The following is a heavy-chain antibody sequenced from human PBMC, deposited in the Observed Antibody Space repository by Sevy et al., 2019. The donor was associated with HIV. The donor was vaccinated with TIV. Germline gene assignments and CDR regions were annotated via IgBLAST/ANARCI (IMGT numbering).Heavy chain of an antibody. CDR2: IVVGSGNT. CDR1: GFTFTSSA. V-gene: IGHV1-58*01. J-gene: IGHJ4*02. CDR3: AAAPYSSGWSDFDY. D-gene: IGHD6-19*01. Sequence: ASVKVSCKASGFTFTSSAVQWVRQARGQRLEWIGWIVVGSGNTNYAQKFQERVTITRDMSTSTAYMELSSLRSEDTALYYCAAAPYSSGWSDFDYWGQGTLVTVSS.